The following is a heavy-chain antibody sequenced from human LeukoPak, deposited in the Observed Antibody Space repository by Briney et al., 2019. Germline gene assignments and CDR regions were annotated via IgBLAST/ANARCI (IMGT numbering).Heavy chain of an antibody. CDR2: IYTSGST. D-gene: IGHD3-10*01. V-gene: IGHV4-61*02. J-gene: IGHJ4*02. CDR1: GGSISSGSYY. CDR3: ASSGGY. Sequence: SETLSLTCTVSGGSISSGSYYWSWIRQPAGKGLEWIGRIYTSGSTNYNPSLKSRVTISVDTSKNQFSLKLSSVTAADTAVYYCASSGGYWGQGTLVTVSS.